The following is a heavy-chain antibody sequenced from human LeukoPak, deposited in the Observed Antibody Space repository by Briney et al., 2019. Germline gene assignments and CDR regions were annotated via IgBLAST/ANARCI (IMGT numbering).Heavy chain of an antibody. CDR2: IYYSGST. D-gene: IGHD5-12*01. CDR1: GGSISSSSYY. Sequence: SETLSLTCTVSGGSISSSSYYWGWIRQPPGKGLEWIGSIYYSGSTYYNPSLKSRVTISVDTSKNQFSLKLSSVTAADTAVYYCARVYVDIVATVWDGHKPTDHYFDYWGQGTLVTVSS. J-gene: IGHJ4*02. V-gene: IGHV4-39*07. CDR3: ARVYVDIVATVWDGHKPTDHYFDY.